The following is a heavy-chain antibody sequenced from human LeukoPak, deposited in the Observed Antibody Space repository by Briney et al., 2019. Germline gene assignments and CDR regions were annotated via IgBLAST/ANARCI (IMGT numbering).Heavy chain of an antibody. J-gene: IGHJ4*02. D-gene: IGHD1-14*01. V-gene: IGHV4-4*02. CDR3: AREILGGFNPGAY. CDR2: IHRSGSH. CDR1: LDSTTSNF. Sequence: SETLSLTCTVSLDSTTSNFWSWVRQPPGKGLEWIGEIHRSGSHNYNPTRQSRVTISIDRSRNQIVLELASVTAADTAVYYCAREILGGFNPGAYWGQGILVTVSS.